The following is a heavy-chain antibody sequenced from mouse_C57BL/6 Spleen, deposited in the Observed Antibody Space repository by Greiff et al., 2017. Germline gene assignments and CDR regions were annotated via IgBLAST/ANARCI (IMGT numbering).Heavy chain of an antibody. Sequence: EVMLVESGGDLVKPGGSLKLSCAASGFPFSSYGMSWVRQTPDKRLEWVATISSGGSYTYYPDSVKGRFTISRDNAKNTLYLQMSSLKSEDTAMYYCARLRNWADYYAMDYWGQGTSVTVSS. CDR1: GFPFSSYG. CDR3: ARLRNWADYYAMDY. V-gene: IGHV5-6*01. D-gene: IGHD4-1*01. CDR2: ISSGGSYT. J-gene: IGHJ4*01.